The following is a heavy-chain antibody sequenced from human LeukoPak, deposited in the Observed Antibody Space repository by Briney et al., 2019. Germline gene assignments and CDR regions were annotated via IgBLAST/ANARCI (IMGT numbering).Heavy chain of an antibody. Sequence: GGSLRLSCAASGFTVSSNYMSWVRQAPGKGLEWVSVIYSGGSTYYADSVKGRLNISRDNSKNTMYLQMNSLRAEDMAVYYCARDRDYYYTPWGQGTLVTVSS. D-gene: IGHD3-22*01. CDR3: ARDRDYYYTP. CDR2: IYSGGST. V-gene: IGHV3-66*01. J-gene: IGHJ5*02. CDR1: GFTVSSNY.